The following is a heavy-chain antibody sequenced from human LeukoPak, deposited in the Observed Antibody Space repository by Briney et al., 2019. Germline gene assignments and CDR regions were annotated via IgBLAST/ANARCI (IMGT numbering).Heavy chain of an antibody. J-gene: IGHJ4*02. CDR1: GGSISSYY. CDR3: ARGASGYSYGHFDD. D-gene: IGHD5-18*01. CDR2: IYTSGST. V-gene: IGHV4-4*07. Sequence: SETLSLTCTVSGGSISSYYWSWIRQPAGKGLEWIGRIYTSGSTNYNPSLKSRVTMSVDTSKNQFSLKLSSVTAADTAVYYCARGASGYSYGHFDDWGQGTLVTVSS.